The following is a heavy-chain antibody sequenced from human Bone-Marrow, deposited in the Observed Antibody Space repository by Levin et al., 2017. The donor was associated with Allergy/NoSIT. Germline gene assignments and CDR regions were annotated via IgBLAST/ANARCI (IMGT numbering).Heavy chain of an antibody. V-gene: IGHV3-23*01. D-gene: IGHD5-12*01. J-gene: IGHJ3*02. CDR2: ISGSGGLT. Sequence: GESLKISCAASGFTFSSYALTWVRQAPGKGLEWVSYISGSGGLTYYADSMKGRFTISRDNSKNTLYLQMNSLRAEDTAVYYCAKEGGHSGHDIAFDIWGQGTMVTVSS. CDR1: GFTFSSYA. CDR3: AKEGGHSGHDIAFDI.